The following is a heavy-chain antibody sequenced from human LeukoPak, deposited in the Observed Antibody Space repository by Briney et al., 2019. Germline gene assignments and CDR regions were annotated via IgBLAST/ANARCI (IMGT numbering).Heavy chain of an antibody. Sequence: ASVKVSCKASGDTFTSYYIHWVRQAPGQGLEYMGIINPSGNTNYAQKFQGRVTMTRDTSTSTVYMELTSLRSEDTAVYYCAREAPSTYWSDPGGSGNLVTVSS. CDR2: INPSGNT. D-gene: IGHD2/OR15-2a*01. J-gene: IGHJ5*02. CDR3: AREAPSTYWSDP. V-gene: IGHV1-46*01. CDR1: GDTFTSYY.